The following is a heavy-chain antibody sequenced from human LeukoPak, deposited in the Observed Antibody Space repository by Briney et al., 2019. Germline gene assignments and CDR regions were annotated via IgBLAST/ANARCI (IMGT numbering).Heavy chain of an antibody. D-gene: IGHD1-14*01. CDR2: ILEDGRIQ. CDR3: ARVQGGGFRTADY. CDR1: GFTFTNYM. J-gene: IGHJ4*02. V-gene: IGHV3-30*04. Sequence: GGSLRLSCAASGFTFTNYMMHWVRQAPGKGLEWVAVILEDGRIQRYADSVQGRFTISRDNSKNTLFLQMNSLRTEDTAVYFCARVQGGGFRTADYWGQGTLVTVSS.